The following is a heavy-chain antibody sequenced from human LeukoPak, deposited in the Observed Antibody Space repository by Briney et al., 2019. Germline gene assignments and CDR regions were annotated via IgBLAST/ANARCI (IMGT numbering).Heavy chain of an antibody. V-gene: IGHV4-31*03. CDR3: ARDPFEVCSGGSCYPSGMDV. CDR1: GGSISSGGYY. CDR2: IYYSGST. J-gene: IGHJ6*02. D-gene: IGHD2-15*01. Sequence: SETLSLTCTVSGGSISSGGYYWSWIRQHPGKGLEWIGYIYYSGSTYYNPSLKSRVTISVDTSKNQFSLKLSSVTAADTAVYHCARDPFEVCSGGSCYPSGMDVWGQGTTVTVSS.